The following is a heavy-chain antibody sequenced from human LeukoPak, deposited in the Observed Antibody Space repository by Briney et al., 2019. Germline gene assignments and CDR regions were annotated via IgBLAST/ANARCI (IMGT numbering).Heavy chain of an antibody. V-gene: IGHV4-59*01. D-gene: IGHD6-13*01. CDR3: ARDGIRQQLGFAP. Sequence: SDTLSLTCTVSGGSISSYYWSWIRQPPGKGLEWIGYIYYSGSTNYNPSLKRRVTISVDPSKNQFALTLSSVTAADTAVYHCARDGIRQQLGFAPWGQGTLVNVSS. J-gene: IGHJ5*02. CDR2: IYYSGST. CDR1: GGSISSYY.